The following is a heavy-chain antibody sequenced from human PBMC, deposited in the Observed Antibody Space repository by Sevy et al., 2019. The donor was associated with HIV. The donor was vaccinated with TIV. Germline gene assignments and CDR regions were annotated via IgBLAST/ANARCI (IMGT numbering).Heavy chain of an antibody. CDR3: ARDAGYSTDWYPSDY. J-gene: IGHJ4*02. V-gene: IGHV3-30*03. CDR1: GFTFSSYG. Sequence: GGSLRLSCAASGFTFSSYGMHWVRQAPGKGLEWVAVISYDGSRHYYADSVKGRFTISRDNSKNTLFLQMNSLRLEDTAFYYCARDAGYSTDWYPSDYWGQGTLVTVSS. D-gene: IGHD6-19*01. CDR2: ISYDGSRH.